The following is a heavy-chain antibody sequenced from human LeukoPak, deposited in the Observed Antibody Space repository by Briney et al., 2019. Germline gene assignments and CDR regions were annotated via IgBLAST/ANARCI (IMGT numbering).Heavy chain of an antibody. Sequence: EASVKVSCKASGYTFTGYYMHWVRQAPGQGLEWMGWMKLNSGNTGYAQKFQGRVTMTRNTSISTAYMELSSLRSEDTAVYYCARPQLYDYVWGSYRSSFAFDIWGQGTMVTVSS. D-gene: IGHD3-16*02. CDR3: ARPQLYDYVWGSYRSSFAFDI. J-gene: IGHJ3*02. CDR1: GYTFTGYY. CDR2: MKLNSGNT. V-gene: IGHV1-8*02.